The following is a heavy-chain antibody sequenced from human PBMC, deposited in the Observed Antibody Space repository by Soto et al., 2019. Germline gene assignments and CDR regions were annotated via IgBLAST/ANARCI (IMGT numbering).Heavy chain of an antibody. Sequence: GGSLRLSCAASRFTFSGSAMHWVRQASGKGLEWVGRIRSKANSYATAYAASVKGRFTISRDGSKNTAYLQMNSLKTEDTAVEWLALIYWDDDKRYSPSLKSRLTITKDTSKNQVVLTMTNMDPVDTATYYCALTSPAARYYYSYMDVWGKGTTVTVSS. V-gene: IGHV3-73*01. CDR1: RFTFSGSA. CDR2: IRSKANSYAT. J-gene: IGHJ6*03. D-gene: IGHD5-12*01. CDR3: ALIYWDDDKRYSPSLKSRLTITKDTSKNQVVLTMTNMDPVDTATYYCALTSPAARYYYSYMDV.